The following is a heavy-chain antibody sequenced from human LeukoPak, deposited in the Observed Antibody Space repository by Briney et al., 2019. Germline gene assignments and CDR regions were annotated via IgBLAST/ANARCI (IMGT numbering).Heavy chain of an antibody. CDR3: ARDQFRGPAAPVETFDY. D-gene: IGHD2-2*01. CDR1: GFTFSSYA. J-gene: IGHJ4*02. CDR2: IIPIFGTA. V-gene: IGHV1-69*05. Sequence: SVKVSCKASGFTFSSYAISWVRQAPGQGLEWMGRIIPIFGTANYAQKFQGRVTITTDESTSTAYMELSSLRSEDTAVYYCARDQFRGPAAPVETFDYWGQGTLVTVSS.